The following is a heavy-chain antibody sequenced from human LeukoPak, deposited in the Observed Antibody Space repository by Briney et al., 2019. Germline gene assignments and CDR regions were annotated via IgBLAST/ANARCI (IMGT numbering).Heavy chain of an antibody. CDR3: ARVLYYGSGSDEYYFDY. V-gene: IGHV1-2*04. CDR1: GYTFTNSD. CDR2: INPNSGGT. J-gene: IGHJ4*02. Sequence: ASVKVSCKASGYTFTNSDFTWVRQAPGQGLEWMGWINPNSGGTNYAQKFQGWVTMTRDTSISTAYMELSRLRSDDTAVYYCARVLYYGSGSDEYYFDYWGQGTLVTVSS. D-gene: IGHD3-10*01.